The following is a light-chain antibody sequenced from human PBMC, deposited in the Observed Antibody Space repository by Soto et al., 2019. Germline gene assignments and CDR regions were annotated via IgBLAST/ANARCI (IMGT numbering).Light chain of an antibody. CDR1: SSDVGGYNY. Sequence: QSVLTQPASVSGSPGQSITISCTGTSSDVGGYNYVSWYQQHSGKAPKLMIYHVTNRPSGVSDRFSGSKSGNTASLTISGLQAEDEADYSCASFTSNSHYVFGAGTKVTVL. CDR2: HVT. V-gene: IGLV2-14*03. J-gene: IGLJ1*01. CDR3: ASFTSNSHYV.